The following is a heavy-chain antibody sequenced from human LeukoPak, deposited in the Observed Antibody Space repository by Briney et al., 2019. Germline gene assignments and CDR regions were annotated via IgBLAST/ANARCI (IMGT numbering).Heavy chain of an antibody. J-gene: IGHJ4*02. CDR3: ATGDCGGDCYSSYFDY. CDR1: GFTVSSNY. V-gene: IGHV3-23*01. D-gene: IGHD2-21*02. CDR2: ISGSGGST. Sequence: GGSLRLSCAASGFTVSSNYMSWVRQAPGKGLEWVSGISGSGGSTYYADSVKGRFTISRDNSKNTLYLQMNSLRGEDTAVYYCATGDCGGDCYSSYFDYWGQGTLVTVSS.